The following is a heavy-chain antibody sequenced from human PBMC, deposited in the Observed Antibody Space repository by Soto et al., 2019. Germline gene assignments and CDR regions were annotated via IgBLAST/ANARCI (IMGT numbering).Heavy chain of an antibody. D-gene: IGHD3-22*01. CDR1: GFSFSDYY. CDR2: TRNKASSYTT. Sequence: EVQLVESGGGLVQPGGSLRLSCAASGFSFSDYYINWVRQAPGKGLEWVGRTRNKASSYTTDYAAFVNGRFTISRHDSKNLIYLQMNSLKTEDTVVYYCAREGSSSGPDYEYWGQGTLVTVSS. J-gene: IGHJ4*02. CDR3: AREGSSSGPDYEY. V-gene: IGHV3-72*01.